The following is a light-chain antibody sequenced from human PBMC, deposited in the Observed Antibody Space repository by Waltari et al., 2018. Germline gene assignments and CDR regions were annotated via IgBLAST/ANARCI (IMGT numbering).Light chain of an antibody. CDR2: NDK. Sequence: SYVLTQPPSLSVSPGQTARITCSGDALPKQYGFWYQQKPGQAPVMIIYNDKERPSAIPDRFSGSSSGTTVTLIISGLQAEDEADYYCCSYAGSITFWVFGGGTKLTVL. CDR3: CSYAGSITFWV. V-gene: IGLV3-25*02. CDR1: ALPKQY. J-gene: IGLJ3*02.